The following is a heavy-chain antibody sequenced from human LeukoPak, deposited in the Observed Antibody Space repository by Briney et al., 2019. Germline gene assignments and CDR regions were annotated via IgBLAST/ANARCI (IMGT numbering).Heavy chain of an antibody. CDR2: ISGSGGST. D-gene: IGHD6-13*01. V-gene: IGHV3-23*01. Sequence: GGSLRLSCAASGFTFSSYAMSWVRQAPGKGLEWVSAISGSGGSTYYADSVKGRFTISRDNSKNTLYLQMNSLRAEDTAVYYCAKDRSPYSSRWYPFDYWGQGTLVTVSS. CDR1: GFTFSSYA. CDR3: AKDRSPYSSRWYPFDY. J-gene: IGHJ4*02.